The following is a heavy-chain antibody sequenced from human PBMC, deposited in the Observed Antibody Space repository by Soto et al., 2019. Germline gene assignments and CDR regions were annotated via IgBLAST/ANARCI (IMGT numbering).Heavy chain of an antibody. CDR1: GFTFSSYA. J-gene: IGHJ2*01. V-gene: IGHV3-23*01. CDR3: AKAKVVVVPAAHRDQQWNWYFDL. CDR2: ISGSGGST. D-gene: IGHD2-2*01. Sequence: EVQLLESGGGLVQPGGSLRLSCAASGFTFSSYAMSWVRQAPGKGLEWVSAISGSGGSTYYADSVKGRFTISRDNSKNTLYLQMNSLRAADTAVYYCAKAKVVVVPAAHRDQQWNWYFDLWGRGTLVTVSS.